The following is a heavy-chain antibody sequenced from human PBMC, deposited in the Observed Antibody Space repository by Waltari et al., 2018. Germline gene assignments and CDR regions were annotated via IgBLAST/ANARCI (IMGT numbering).Heavy chain of an antibody. D-gene: IGHD3-22*01. Sequence: EVQLVESGGGLVQPGGSLRLSCAASGFTFSSYAMSWVRQAPGKGLEWVSAISGSGVSTYYAYAVKGRFTISSDNSKNTLYLQMNSLRAEDTAVYYCDTVIDSFWGQGTLVTVSS. CDR2: ISGSGVST. CDR1: GFTFSSYA. V-gene: IGHV3-23*04. CDR3: DTVIDSF. J-gene: IGHJ4*02.